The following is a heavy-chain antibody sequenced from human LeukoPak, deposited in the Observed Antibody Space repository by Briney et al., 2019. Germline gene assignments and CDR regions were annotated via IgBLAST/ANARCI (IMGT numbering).Heavy chain of an antibody. CDR1: GYSISSGYY. V-gene: IGHV4-38-2*02. CDR3: ARVLTMVRGVIKPYYYYMDV. CDR2: IYHSGST. J-gene: IGHJ6*03. Sequence: SETLSLTCTVSGYSISSGYYWGWIRQPPGKGLEWIGSIYHSGSTNYNPSLKSRVTISVDTSKNQFSLKLSSVTAADTAVYYCARVLTMVRGVIKPYYYYMDVWGKGTTVTVSS. D-gene: IGHD3-10*01.